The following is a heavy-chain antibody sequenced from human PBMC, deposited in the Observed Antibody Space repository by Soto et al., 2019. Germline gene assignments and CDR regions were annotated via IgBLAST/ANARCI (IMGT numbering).Heavy chain of an antibody. J-gene: IGHJ4*02. CDR3: ATAYNWNGYYFDY. D-gene: IGHD1-1*01. Sequence: EVQLVESGGGLVKPGGSLRLSCAASGFTFSNAWMSWVRQAPGKGLEWVGRIKSKTDGGTTDYAAPVKGRFTISRDDSNNTLYVQMNSMKTEDTGVYYCATAYNWNGYYFDYWGQGTLVTVAS. CDR1: GFTFSNAW. CDR2: IKSKTDGGTT. V-gene: IGHV3-15*01.